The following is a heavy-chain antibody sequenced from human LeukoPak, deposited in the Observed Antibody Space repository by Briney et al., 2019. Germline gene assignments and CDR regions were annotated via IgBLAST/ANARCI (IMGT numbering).Heavy chain of an antibody. D-gene: IGHD3-10*02. J-gene: IGHJ3*02. CDR1: GFSLSTSGVG. V-gene: IGHV2-5*02. CDR3: AHSPVYYVKDPEAFDI. Sequence: SGPTLVKPTQTLTLTCTFSGFSLSTSGVGVGWIRQPPGKALEWLALIYWDDDKRYSPSLKSRLTITKDTSKNQVVLTMTNMDPVDTATYYCAHSPVYYVKDPEAFDIWGQGTMVTVSS. CDR2: IYWDDDK.